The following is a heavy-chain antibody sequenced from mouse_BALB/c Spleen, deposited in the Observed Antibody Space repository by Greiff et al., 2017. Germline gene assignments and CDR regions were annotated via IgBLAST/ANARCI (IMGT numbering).Heavy chain of an antibody. J-gene: IGHJ2*01. Sequence: EVQLVESGGGLVKPGGSLKLSCAASGFAFSSYDMSWVRQTPEKRLEWVAYISSGGGSTYYPDTVKGRFTISRDNAKNTLYLQMSSLKSEDTAMYYCARRRYDDYFDYWGQGTTLTVSS. CDR1: GFAFSSYD. CDR3: ARRRYDDYFDY. V-gene: IGHV5-12-1*01. CDR2: ISSGGGST. D-gene: IGHD2-14*01.